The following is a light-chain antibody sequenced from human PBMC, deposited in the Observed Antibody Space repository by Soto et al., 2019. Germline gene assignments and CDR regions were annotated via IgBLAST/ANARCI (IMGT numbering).Light chain of an antibody. V-gene: IGLV2-8*01. J-gene: IGLJ1*01. CDR2: EVS. CDR1: SSDVGDYTY. CDR3: SSYAGSHNLGCV. Sequence: QSALTQPPSASGSPGQSVTISCTGTSSDVGDYTYVSWYQQHPGKAPKLMISEVSKRPSGVPDRFSGSKSGNTASLTVSGLQAEDEADSYCSSYAGSHNLGCVLGTGTKLTVL.